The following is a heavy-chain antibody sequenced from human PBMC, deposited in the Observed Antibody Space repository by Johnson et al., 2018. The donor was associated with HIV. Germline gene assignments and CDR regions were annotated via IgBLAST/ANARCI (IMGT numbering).Heavy chain of an antibody. J-gene: IGHJ3*02. D-gene: IGHD5-18*01. CDR1: GFTFSSYG. V-gene: IGHV3-NL1*01. CDR3: ARDGGIQLWSAFDI. CDR2: IYSGGST. Sequence: QVQLVESGGGVVQPWRSLRLSCAASGFTFSSYGMHWVRQAPGKGLEWVSVIYSGGSTYYADSVKGRFTISRDNSKNTLYLQMNSLRAEDTAVYYCARDGGIQLWSAFDIWGQGTMVTVSS.